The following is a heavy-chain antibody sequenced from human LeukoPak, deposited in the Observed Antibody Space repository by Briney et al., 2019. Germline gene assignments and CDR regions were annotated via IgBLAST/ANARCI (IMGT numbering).Heavy chain of an antibody. CDR1: AGSISSSNYY. CDR2: IYYSGRT. J-gene: IGHJ6*03. CDR3: ARDKRGSYGWDYYYYMDV. Sequence: SETLSLTCTVSAGSISSSNYYWGWIRQPPGKGLEWIGSIYYSGRTYYNPSLKSRVTISVDTSKKQFSLKLSSVTAADTAVYYCARDKRGSYGWDYYYYMDVWGKGTTVTVSS. V-gene: IGHV4-39*07. D-gene: IGHD1-26*01.